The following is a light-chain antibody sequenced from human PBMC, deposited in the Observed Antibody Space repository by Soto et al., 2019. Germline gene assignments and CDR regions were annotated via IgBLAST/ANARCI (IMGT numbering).Light chain of an antibody. Sequence: DLQMTQSPSSLSASVGDRVTITCRASPSISSYLNWYQQKPGKAPKLLIYAASSLQSGVPSRFSGSGSGTDFTLTISSLQPEDFATYDCQQSYSTLTFGPGTKVDIK. V-gene: IGKV1-39*01. CDR3: QQSYSTLT. CDR2: AAS. J-gene: IGKJ3*01. CDR1: PSISSY.